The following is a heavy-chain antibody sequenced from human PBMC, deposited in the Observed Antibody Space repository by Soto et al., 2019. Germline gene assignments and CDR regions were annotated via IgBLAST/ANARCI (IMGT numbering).Heavy chain of an antibody. CDR3: TTDISSGWYRAPYYYGLDV. J-gene: IGHJ6*02. D-gene: IGHD6-19*01. CDR2: IKSKTDGGAA. Sequence: GGSLRLSCAASGFTFSKAWMNWVRQAPGKGLEWVGRIKSKTDGGAAEYAAPVKGRFTISRDDLKNTLCLQMNSLKTEDTAVYYCTTDISSGWYRAPYYYGLDVWGQGTTVTVSS. CDR1: GFTFSKAW. V-gene: IGHV3-15*07.